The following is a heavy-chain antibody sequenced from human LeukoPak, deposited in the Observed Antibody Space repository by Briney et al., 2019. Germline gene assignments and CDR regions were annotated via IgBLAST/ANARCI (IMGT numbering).Heavy chain of an antibody. Sequence: SETLSLTCTVSGGSISSSSYYWGWIRQPPGKGLEWIGSIYYSGSTYYNPSLKSRVTISVDTSKNHFSLKLNSVTAADTAVYYCARDWSSGYYYDYWGQGTLVTVSS. CDR2: IYYSGST. J-gene: IGHJ4*02. D-gene: IGHD3-22*01. CDR3: ARDWSSGYYYDY. CDR1: GGSISSSSYY. V-gene: IGHV4-39*02.